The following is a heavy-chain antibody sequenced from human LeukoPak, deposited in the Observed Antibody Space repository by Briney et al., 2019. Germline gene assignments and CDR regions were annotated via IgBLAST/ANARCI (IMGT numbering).Heavy chain of an antibody. D-gene: IGHD3-22*01. J-gene: IGHJ4*02. V-gene: IGHV1-18*01. Sequence: ASVKVSCKASGYTFTSYGISWVRQAPGQGLEWMGWISAYNGNTNYAQKLQGRVTMTTDTSTSTAYMELRSLRSDDTAVYYCARDRLEWYYYDSSGYYFDYWGQGTLVTVSS. CDR2: ISAYNGNT. CDR3: ARDRLEWYYYDSSGYYFDY. CDR1: GYTFTSYG.